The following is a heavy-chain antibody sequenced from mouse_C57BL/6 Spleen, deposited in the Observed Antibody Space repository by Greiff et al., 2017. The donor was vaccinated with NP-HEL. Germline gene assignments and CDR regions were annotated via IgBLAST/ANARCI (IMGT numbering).Heavy chain of an antibody. CDR3: ARGYGSPYWYFDV. J-gene: IGHJ1*03. CDR1: GYTFTSYG. V-gene: IGHV1-58*01. CDR2: IYIGNGYT. Sequence: VHVKQSGAELVRPGSSVKMSCKTSGYTFTSYGINWVKQRPGQGLEWIGYIYIGNGYTEYNEKFKGKATLTSDTSSSTAYMQLSSLTSEDSAIYFCARGYGSPYWYFDVWGTGTTVTVSS. D-gene: IGHD1-1*01.